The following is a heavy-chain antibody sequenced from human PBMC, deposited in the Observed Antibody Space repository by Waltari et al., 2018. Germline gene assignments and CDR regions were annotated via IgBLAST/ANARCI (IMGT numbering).Heavy chain of an antibody. Sequence: QVQLQESGPGLVKPSQTLSLTCTVSGASIITADHYGGWIRQPPGKGLEWMGYSHYSGGSDYNPSLRSRVTISLDTSKNQFSLKLTSVTAADTAVYYCAREPTVTTRGSLDWGQGTLVTVSS. CDR2: SHYSGGS. J-gene: IGHJ4*02. CDR3: AREPTVTTRGSLD. CDR1: GASIITADHY. V-gene: IGHV4-30-4*08. D-gene: IGHD4-17*01.